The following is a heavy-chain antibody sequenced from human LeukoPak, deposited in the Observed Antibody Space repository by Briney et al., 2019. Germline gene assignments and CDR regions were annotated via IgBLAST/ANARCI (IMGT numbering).Heavy chain of an antibody. CDR1: GFTFSSYS. CDR2: ISSSSSYI. CDR3: ARDPLVPLYYFDY. D-gene: IGHD6-6*01. Sequence: GGSLRHSCAASGFTFSSYSMNWVRQAPGKGLEWVSSISSSSSYIYYADSVKGRFTISRDNAKNSLYLQMNSLRAEDTAVYYCARDPLVPLYYFDYWGQGTLVTVSS. V-gene: IGHV3-21*01. J-gene: IGHJ4*02.